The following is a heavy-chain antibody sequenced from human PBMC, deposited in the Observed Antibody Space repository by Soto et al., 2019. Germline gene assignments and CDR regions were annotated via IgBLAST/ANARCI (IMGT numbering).Heavy chain of an antibody. CDR3: YTGYYGSGSYYPPSDY. V-gene: IGHV4-39*01. D-gene: IGHD3-10*01. Sequence: SETLSLTCTVSGGSISSSSYYWGWIRQPPGKGLEWIGSIYYSGSTYYNPSLKSRVTISVDTSKNQFSLKLSSVTAADTAVYYCYTGYYGSGSYYPPSDYWGQGTLVTVSS. J-gene: IGHJ4*02. CDR2: IYYSGST. CDR1: GGSISSSSYY.